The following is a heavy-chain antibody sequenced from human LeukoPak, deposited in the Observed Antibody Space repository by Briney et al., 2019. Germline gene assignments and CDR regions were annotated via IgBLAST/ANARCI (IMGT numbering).Heavy chain of an antibody. Sequence: PGGSLRLSCSGSGFTFSIYAMNWVRQAPGKGLEWVSGINYSDGKTSYADSVKGRFTISRDNSRNTLCLQMNSLRVEDTAVYYCAKDSGNRLYSYADLWGQGILVTVSS. CDR2: INYSDGKT. V-gene: IGHV3-23*01. J-gene: IGHJ5*02. D-gene: IGHD3-10*01. CDR1: GFTFSIYA. CDR3: AKDSGNRLYSYADL.